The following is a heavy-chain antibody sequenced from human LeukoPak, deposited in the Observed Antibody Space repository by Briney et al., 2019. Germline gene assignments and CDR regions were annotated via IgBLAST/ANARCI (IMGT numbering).Heavy chain of an antibody. J-gene: IGHJ4*02. Sequence: SETLSLTCADSGYSISSGYYWGWIRQPPGKGLEWIGRIYHSGSPYYNPPLKSRDTRSVDTSKNQFALKLSSATAADTAVYYCARRGGAFALDYWGQGTLVTVSS. D-gene: IGHD3-10*01. V-gene: IGHV4-38-2*01. CDR3: ARRGGAFALDY. CDR1: GYSISSGYY. CDR2: IYHSGSP.